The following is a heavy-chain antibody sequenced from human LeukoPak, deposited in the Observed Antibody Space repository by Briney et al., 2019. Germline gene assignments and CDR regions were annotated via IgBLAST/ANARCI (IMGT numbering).Heavy chain of an antibody. V-gene: IGHV3-11*01. Sequence: PGGSLRLSCEASGFPFSNYYMNWIRQAPGKGLEWISYISGSGKTMYHADSVKGRFTISRDNTKNSLYLQMNSLRAEDTAVYYCARGGKWWVRGDSWGQGTLVIVSS. D-gene: IGHD2-8*01. CDR2: ISGSGKTM. J-gene: IGHJ5*02. CDR3: ARGGKWWVRGDS. CDR1: GFPFSNYY.